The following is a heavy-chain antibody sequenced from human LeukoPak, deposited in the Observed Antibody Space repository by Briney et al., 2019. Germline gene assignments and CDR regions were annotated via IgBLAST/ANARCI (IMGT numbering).Heavy chain of an antibody. CDR3: ADSTYYYDSSGLFY. CDR2: ISGSGGST. Sequence: PGGSLRLSRPASGFTFIRYAMSWGRQAPGMGLEWVSAISGSGGSTYYADSVKGRFTISRDNSKNTLYLQMNSLRAEDTAVYYCADSTYYYDSSGLFYWGQGTLVTVSS. D-gene: IGHD3-22*01. J-gene: IGHJ4*02. CDR1: GFTFIRYA. V-gene: IGHV3-23*01.